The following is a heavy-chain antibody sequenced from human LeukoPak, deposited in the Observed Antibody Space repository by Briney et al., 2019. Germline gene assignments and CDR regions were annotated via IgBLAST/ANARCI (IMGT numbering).Heavy chain of an antibody. V-gene: IGHV1-2*02. CDR1: GYTFTGCY. CDR2: INPNSGGT. D-gene: IGHD3-22*01. J-gene: IGHJ3*02. CDR3: ARYFYDSSGSSSDAYDI. Sequence: ASVKVSCKASGYTFTGCYLNWVRQAPGQGLEWMGRINPNSGGTNYAQRFQGRVTMTRDTSISTAYMELSRLRSDDSAVYYCARYFYDSSGSSSDAYDIWGQGTMVTVSS.